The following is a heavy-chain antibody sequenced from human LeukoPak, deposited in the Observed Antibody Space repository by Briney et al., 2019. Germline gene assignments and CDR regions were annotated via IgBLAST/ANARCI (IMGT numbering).Heavy chain of an antibody. Sequence: GGSLRLSCAASGFTLSSNWMSWVRQAPGKGLEWVSSITSSSSYIYYADSVKGRFTISRDNAKNSLYLQMNSLRAEDTAVYYCARDPYSGGYGDYYYYYMDLWGQGTTVTISS. J-gene: IGHJ6*03. V-gene: IGHV3-21*01. D-gene: IGHD1-26*01. CDR3: ARDPYSGGYGDYYYYYMDL. CDR2: ITSSSSYI. CDR1: GFTLSSNW.